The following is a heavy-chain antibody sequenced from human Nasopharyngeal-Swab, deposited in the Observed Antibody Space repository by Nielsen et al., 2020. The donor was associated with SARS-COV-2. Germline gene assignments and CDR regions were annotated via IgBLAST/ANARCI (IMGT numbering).Heavy chain of an antibody. Sequence: GGSLRLSCAPSGFTFSSYSMNWVRQAPGKGLEWVSSISSSSSYIYYADSVKGRFTISRDNAKNSLYLQMNSLRAEDTAVYYCARRYCSSTSCYIFDYWGQGTLVTVSS. CDR3: ARRYCSSTSCYIFDY. J-gene: IGHJ4*02. CDR2: ISSSSSYI. V-gene: IGHV3-21*01. D-gene: IGHD2-2*02. CDR1: GFTFSSYS.